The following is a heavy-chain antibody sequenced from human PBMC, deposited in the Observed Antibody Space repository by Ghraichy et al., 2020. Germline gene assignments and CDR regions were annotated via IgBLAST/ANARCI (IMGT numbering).Heavy chain of an antibody. CDR2: INHSGST. V-gene: IGHV4-34*01. Sequence: SETLSLTCAVYGGSFSGYYWSWIRQPPGKGLEWIGEINHSGSTNYNPSLKSRVTISVDTSKNQFSLKLSSVTAADTAVYYCARYCSSTSCYDFAFDIWGQGTMVTVSS. D-gene: IGHD2-2*01. CDR1: GGSFSGYY. CDR3: ARYCSSTSCYDFAFDI. J-gene: IGHJ3*02.